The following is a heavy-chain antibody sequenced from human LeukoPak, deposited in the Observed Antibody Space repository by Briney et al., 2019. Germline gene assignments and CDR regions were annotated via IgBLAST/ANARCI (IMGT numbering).Heavy chain of an antibody. CDR2: INPNSGGT. CDR1: GYTFTGYY. J-gene: IGHJ4*02. V-gene: IGHV1-2*02. CDR3: ARDQEYDSSGYYYYTPYKYYFDY. D-gene: IGHD3-22*01. Sequence: ASVKVSCKASGYTFTGYYMHWVRQAPGQGLEWMGWINPNSGGTNYAQKFQGRVTMTRDTSISTAYMELSRLRSDDTAVYYCARDQEYDSSGYYYYTPYKYYFDYWGQGTLVTVSS.